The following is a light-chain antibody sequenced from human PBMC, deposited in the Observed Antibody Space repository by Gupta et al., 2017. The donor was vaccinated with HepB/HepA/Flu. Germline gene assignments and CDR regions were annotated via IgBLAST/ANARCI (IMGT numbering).Light chain of an antibody. J-gene: IGLJ1*01. CDR3: AAWDDSLEGPV. CDR1: SSNIGDNT. CDR2: SND. V-gene: IGLV1-44*01. Sequence: QSVLTQPPSASGTPGQRVTIACSASSSNIGDNTVSWYQQVPGKAPKLLMFSNDQRAYGGPDRFTGSKSGTSASLAISGLQSDDETDYYCAAWDDSLEGPVFGTGTKVTV.